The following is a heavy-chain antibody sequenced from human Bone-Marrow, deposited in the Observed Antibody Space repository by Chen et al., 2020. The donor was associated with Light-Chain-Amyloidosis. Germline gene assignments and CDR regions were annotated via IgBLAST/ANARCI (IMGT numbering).Heavy chain of an antibody. CDR1: GYTFPNYW. V-gene: IGHV5-51*01. Sequence: EVQLEQSGPEVKKPGESLKISCKGSGYTFPNYWIGWVRQMPGKGLEWMGVIYPDDSDSRYSPSFESQVTISADKSITTAYLQWRSLKASDSARYYCARRRDGYIFDYWGQGTLVTVSS. CDR2: IYPDDSDS. CDR3: ARRRDGYIFDY. J-gene: IGHJ4*02. D-gene: IGHD5-12*01.